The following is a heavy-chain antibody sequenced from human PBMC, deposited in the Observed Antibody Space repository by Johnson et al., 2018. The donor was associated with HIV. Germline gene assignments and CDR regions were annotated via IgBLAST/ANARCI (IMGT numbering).Heavy chain of an antibody. V-gene: IGHV3-20*04. D-gene: IGHD3-3*01. J-gene: IGHJ3*02. CDR1: GFNVSDNY. CDR2: INWNGGST. Sequence: MQLVESGGGLVQPVGSLRLSCAGSGFNVSDNYMSWVRQAPGKGLEWVSGINWNGGSTGYADSVKGRFTISRDNAKNSLYLQMNSLRVGETAVYYCAREQATLFLSASGAAFNIWGQGTTVTVSS. CDR3: AREQATLFLSASGAAFNI.